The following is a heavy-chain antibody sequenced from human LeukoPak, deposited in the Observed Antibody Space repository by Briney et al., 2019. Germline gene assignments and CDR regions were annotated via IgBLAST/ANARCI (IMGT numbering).Heavy chain of an antibody. D-gene: IGHD4-17*01. J-gene: IGHJ4*02. CDR3: VKDHGAYDLDS. CDR2: IRSDGSTS. CDR1: GFTFSSYS. Sequence: GGSLRLSCAASGFTFSSYSMNWVRQAPGKGLQWVSHIRSDGSTSYCADSVKGRFTISRDNSKNTLYLQMNSLRPEDTAIYFCVKDHGAYDLDSWGQGTLVTVSS. V-gene: IGHV3-30*02.